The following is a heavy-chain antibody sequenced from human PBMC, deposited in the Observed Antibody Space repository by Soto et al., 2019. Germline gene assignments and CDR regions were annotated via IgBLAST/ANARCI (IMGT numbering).Heavy chain of an antibody. CDR3: ARRIVYYYYYMDV. V-gene: IGHV3-7*01. CDR1: GFTFSSYW. J-gene: IGHJ6*03. CDR2: IKQDGSEK. Sequence: GGSLRLSCAASGFTFSSYWMSWVRQAPGKGLEWVANIKQDGSEKYYVDSVKGRFTISRDNAKNSLYLQMSSLRAEDTAVYYCARRIVYYYYYMDVWGKGTTVTVSS. D-gene: IGHD1-26*01.